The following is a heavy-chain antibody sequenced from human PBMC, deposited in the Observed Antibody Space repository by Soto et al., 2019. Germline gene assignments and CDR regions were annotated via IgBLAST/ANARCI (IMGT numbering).Heavy chain of an antibody. CDR3: ARDVESGSSQYYYYYYGMDV. Sequence: QVQLVESGGGVVQPGRSLRLSCAASGFTFSSYAMHWVRQAPGKGLEWVAVISYDGSNKYYADSVKGRFTISRDNSKNTLYLQMNSLRAEYTAVYYCARDVESGSSQYYYYYYGMDVWGQGTTVTVSS. V-gene: IGHV3-30-3*01. CDR1: GFTFSSYA. CDR2: ISYDGSNK. J-gene: IGHJ6*02. D-gene: IGHD1-26*01.